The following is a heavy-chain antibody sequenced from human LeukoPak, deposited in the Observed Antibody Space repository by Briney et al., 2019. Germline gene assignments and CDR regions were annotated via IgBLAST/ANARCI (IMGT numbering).Heavy chain of an antibody. CDR2: INPNGSQK. Sequence: GGSLRLSCAASGFTFSLYWMTWVRQSPGKGLEWVADINPNGSQKYSVDSVKGRFTISRDNAKNSLFLQMNSLRAEDTAVYYCVRQMIRFWFDPWGQGTQVTVSS. CDR1: GFTFSLYW. CDR3: VRQMIRFWFDP. V-gene: IGHV3-7*01. J-gene: IGHJ5*02. D-gene: IGHD3-16*01.